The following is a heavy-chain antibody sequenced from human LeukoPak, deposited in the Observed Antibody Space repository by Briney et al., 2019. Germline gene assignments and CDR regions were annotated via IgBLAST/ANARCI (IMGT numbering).Heavy chain of an antibody. CDR3: ARVKGSYEAVTG. CDR1: GYTFTSYE. Sequence: ASVKVSCKASGYTFTSYEINWVRQAPGQGLEWMGWINPNSGGTNYAQKFQGRVTMTRDTSISTAYMELSRLRSDDTAVYYCARVKGSYEAVTGWGQGTLVTVSS. V-gene: IGHV1-2*02. CDR2: INPNSGGT. D-gene: IGHD5-18*01. J-gene: IGHJ4*02.